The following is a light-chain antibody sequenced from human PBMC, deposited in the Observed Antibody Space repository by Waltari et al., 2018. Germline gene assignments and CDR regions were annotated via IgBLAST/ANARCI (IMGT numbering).Light chain of an antibody. CDR3: SSYAGSNNLV. J-gene: IGLJ3*02. CDR2: EVS. V-gene: IGLV2-8*01. CDR1: SRDAGGYNY. Sequence: QSALTQPPSASGSPGQSVTISCTGTSRDAGGYNYVSWYQQHLGKAPKLMIYEVSKRPSGVPDRFSGSKSGNTASLTVSGLQAEDEADYYCSSYAGSNNLVFGGGTKLTVL.